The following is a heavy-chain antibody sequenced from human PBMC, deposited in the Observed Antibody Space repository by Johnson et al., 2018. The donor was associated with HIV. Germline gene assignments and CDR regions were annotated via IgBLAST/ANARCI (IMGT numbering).Heavy chain of an antibody. Sequence: VQLVESGGGVVQPGRSLRLSCAASGFTFSSYAMHWVRQAPGNGLEWVAVIWSDGSNKYYADSVKGRFTISRDNSKNTLFLQMNSLRAEDTAVYYCARSQVAATSEGAFDIWGQGTMVTVSS. CDR2: IWSDGSNK. V-gene: IGHV3-33*08. D-gene: IGHD2-15*01. CDR1: GFTFSSYA. CDR3: ARSQVAATSEGAFDI. J-gene: IGHJ3*02.